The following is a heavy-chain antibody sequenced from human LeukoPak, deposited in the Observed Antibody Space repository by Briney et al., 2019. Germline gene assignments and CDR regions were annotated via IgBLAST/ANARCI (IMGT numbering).Heavy chain of an antibody. CDR1: GGSISSGGYY. V-gene: IGHV3-23*01. CDR2: ISGSGGST. D-gene: IGHD4-17*01. CDR3: AKGLLRGLDV. J-gene: IGHJ6*02. Sequence: LSLTCTVSGGSISSGGYYWSWIRQPPGKGLEWVTAISGSGGSTYYADSVKGRFSISRDNSKNMVYLQMNSLRAEDTAIYFCAKGLLRGLDVWGQGTTVTVSS.